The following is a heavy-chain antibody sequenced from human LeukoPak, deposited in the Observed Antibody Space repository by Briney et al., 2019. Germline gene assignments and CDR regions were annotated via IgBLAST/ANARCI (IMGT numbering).Heavy chain of an antibody. V-gene: IGHV4-34*01. CDR2: INHSGST. Sequence: ASETLSLTCAVYGGSFSGYYWSWIRQPPGKGLEWIGEINHSGSTNYNPPLKSRVTISVDTSKNQFSLKLSSVTAADTAVYYCARTTEGGYTYDYFYYYYMDVWGKGTRSPSP. J-gene: IGHJ6*03. D-gene: IGHD5-18*01. CDR3: ARTTEGGYTYDYFYYYYMDV. CDR1: GGSFSGYY.